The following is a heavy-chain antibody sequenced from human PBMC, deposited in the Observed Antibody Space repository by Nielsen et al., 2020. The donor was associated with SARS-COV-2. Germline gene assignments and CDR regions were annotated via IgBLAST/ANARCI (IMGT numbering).Heavy chain of an antibody. CDR3: ARLVSNIAAASFDY. D-gene: IGHD6-13*01. Sequence: GSLRLSCTVSGGSISSSSYYWGWIRQPPGKGLEWIGSIYYSGSTYYNPSLKSRVTISVDTSKNQFSLKLSSVTAADTAVYYCARLVSNIAAASFDYWGQGTLVTVSS. J-gene: IGHJ4*02. V-gene: IGHV4-39*01. CDR1: GGSISSSSYY. CDR2: IYYSGST.